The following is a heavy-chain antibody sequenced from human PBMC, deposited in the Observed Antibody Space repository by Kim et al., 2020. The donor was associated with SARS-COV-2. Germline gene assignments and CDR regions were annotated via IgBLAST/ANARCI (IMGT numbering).Heavy chain of an antibody. CDR1: GFTFGDYA. D-gene: IGHD2-15*01. CDR3: TRDPIVVVVAATPYYYGMDV. CDR2: IRSKAYGGTT. V-gene: IGHV3-49*04. Sequence: GGSLRLSCTASGFTFGDYAMSWVRQAPGKGLEWVGFIRSKAYGGTTEYAASVKGRFTISRDDSKSIAYLQMNSLKTEDTAVYYCTRDPIVVVVAATPYYYGMDVWGQGTTVTVSS. J-gene: IGHJ6*02.